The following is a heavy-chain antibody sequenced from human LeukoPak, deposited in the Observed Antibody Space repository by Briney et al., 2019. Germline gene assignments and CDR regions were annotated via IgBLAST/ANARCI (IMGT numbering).Heavy chain of an antibody. Sequence: SSQPSAFTITGYHMHWVGYASVQGLEWMGWINPNSGGTNYAQKFQGRVTMTRDTSISTAYMELSRLRSDDTAVYYCARGREVVVVVAATGYYYYYMDVWGKGTTVTVSS. CDR3: ARGREVVVVVAATGYYYYYMDV. CDR1: AFTITGYH. CDR2: INPNSGGT. J-gene: IGHJ6*03. D-gene: IGHD2-15*01. V-gene: IGHV1-2*02.